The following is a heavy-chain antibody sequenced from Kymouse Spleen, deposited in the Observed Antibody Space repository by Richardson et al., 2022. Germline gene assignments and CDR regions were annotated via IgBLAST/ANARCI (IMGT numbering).Heavy chain of an antibody. J-gene: IGHJ4*02. CDR2: INHSGST. V-gene: IGHV4-34*01. CDR1: GGSFSGYY. Sequence: QVQLQQWGAGLLKPSETLSLTCAVYGGSFSGYYWSWIRQPPGKGLEWIGEINHSGSTNYNPSLKSRVTISVDTSKNQFSLKLSSVTAADTAVYYCARRGYGSGSYFDYWGQGTLVTVSS. CDR3: ARRGYGSGSYFDY. D-gene: IGHD3-10*01.